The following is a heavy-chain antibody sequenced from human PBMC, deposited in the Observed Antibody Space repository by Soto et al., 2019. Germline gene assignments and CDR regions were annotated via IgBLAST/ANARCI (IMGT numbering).Heavy chain of an antibody. CDR2: IFYSGST. J-gene: IGHJ4*02. CDR1: GGSISSGDYY. Sequence: QVQLQESGPGLVKPSQTLSLTCTVSGGSISSGDYYWSWIRQPPGKGLEWIGHIFYSGSTYYNPSLKSRVTISVDTSRNQFSLKLSSVTAADTAVYYWARYTAMEPTFDYWGQGTLVTVSS. V-gene: IGHV4-30-4*01. CDR3: ARYTAMEPTFDY. D-gene: IGHD5-18*01.